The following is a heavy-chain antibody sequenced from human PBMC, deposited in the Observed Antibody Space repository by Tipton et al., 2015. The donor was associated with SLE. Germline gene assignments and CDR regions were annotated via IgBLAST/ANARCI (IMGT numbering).Heavy chain of an antibody. D-gene: IGHD1-1*01. V-gene: IGHV4-34*01. CDR2: INHSGST. J-gene: IGHJ4*02. CDR1: GGSFSGYY. Sequence: TLSLTCAVYGGSFSGYYWSWIRQPPGKGLEWIGEINHSGSTNYNPSLKSRVTISVDTSKNQFSLKLSSVTAADTAVYYCARAGGWGTDYWGQGTLVTVSS. CDR3: ARAGGWGTDY.